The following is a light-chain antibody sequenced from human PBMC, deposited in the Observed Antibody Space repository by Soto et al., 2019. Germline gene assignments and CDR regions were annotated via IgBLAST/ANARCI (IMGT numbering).Light chain of an antibody. V-gene: IGKV3-20*01. CDR2: ATS. CDR3: QQFGISPWT. J-gene: IGKJ1*01. Sequence: DNVLTQSPDTLSVSPGDRATLSCRASRIIGPNYLAWYQQKPGQAPRLLIYATSTRATGIPDRFSGSGSVTDFTLTISRLEPEDFAVYYCQQFGISPWTFGQGTKVDIK. CDR1: RIIGPNY.